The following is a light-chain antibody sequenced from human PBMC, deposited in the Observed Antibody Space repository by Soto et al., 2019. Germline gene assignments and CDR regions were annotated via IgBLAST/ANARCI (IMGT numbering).Light chain of an antibody. CDR1: SSDVGYYDY. CDR2: EVT. CDR3: SSYAGSNNFV. Sequence: QSVLTQPPSASGFPGQSVTISCTGTSSDVGYYDYVSWYQQHPGKAPKLVIYEVTKRPPGVPDRVSASKSGNTASLTVSGLRAEDEADYYCSSYAGSNNFVFGSGTKSPS. J-gene: IGLJ1*01. V-gene: IGLV2-8*01.